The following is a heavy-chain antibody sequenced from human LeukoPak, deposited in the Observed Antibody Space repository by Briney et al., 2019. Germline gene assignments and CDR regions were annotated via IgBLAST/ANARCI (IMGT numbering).Heavy chain of an antibody. CDR1: GYTFTGYY. CDR2: INPNSGGT. CDR3: ARVDSSGYSGIVNY. J-gene: IGHJ4*02. Sequence: ASVKVSCKASGYTFTGYYMHWVRQAPAQGLEWMGWINPNSGGTNYAQKFQGRVTMTRDTSISTAYMELSRLRSDDTAVYYCARVDSSGYSGIVNYWGQGTLVTVSS. V-gene: IGHV1-2*02. D-gene: IGHD3-22*01.